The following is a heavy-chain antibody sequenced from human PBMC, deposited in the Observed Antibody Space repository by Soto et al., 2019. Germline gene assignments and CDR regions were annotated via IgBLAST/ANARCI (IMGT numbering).Heavy chain of an antibody. V-gene: IGHV3-30*03. CDR1: RFSFSSYD. CDR3: ARPFWSRGHSYGFDS. J-gene: IGHJ4*02. CDR2: ISYDGTKE. D-gene: IGHD5-18*01. Sequence: QVQLVESGGGVVQPGRSLRLSCAASRFSFSSYDMHWVRQAPGKGLEWVSFISYDGTKEYYADSVKGRFTISRDKSKNTLYLQMNSLRVEDTAMYYCARPFWSRGHSYGFDSWGPGTLVTVSS.